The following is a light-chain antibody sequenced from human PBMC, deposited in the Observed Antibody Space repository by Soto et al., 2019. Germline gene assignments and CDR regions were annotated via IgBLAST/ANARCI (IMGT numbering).Light chain of an antibody. Sequence: QSVLTQPASVSGSPGQSITISCTGTSSDVGSYDLVSWYQQNPGKAPKLIIYKVNQRPSGVSDRFSGSKSGNTASLTISGLQAEDEADYYCCSYVGTGTVLFGGGTKVTVL. CDR3: CSYVGTGTVL. V-gene: IGLV2-23*02. CDR1: SSDVGSYDL. J-gene: IGLJ2*01. CDR2: KVN.